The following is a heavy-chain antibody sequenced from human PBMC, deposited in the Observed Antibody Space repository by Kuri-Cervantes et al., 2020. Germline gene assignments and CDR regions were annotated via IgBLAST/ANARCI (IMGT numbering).Heavy chain of an antibody. Sequence: ASVKVSCKASGYTFTGYYMHWVRQAPGQGLEWMGWINPNSGGTNYAQKFQGRVTMTRDTSISTAYMELSRLRSEDTAVYYCARVVVVPAAGEYYYYMDVWGKGTTVTVSS. CDR3: ARVVVVPAAGEYYYYMDV. J-gene: IGHJ6*03. V-gene: IGHV1-2*02. D-gene: IGHD2-2*01. CDR1: GYTFTGYY. CDR2: INPNSGGT.